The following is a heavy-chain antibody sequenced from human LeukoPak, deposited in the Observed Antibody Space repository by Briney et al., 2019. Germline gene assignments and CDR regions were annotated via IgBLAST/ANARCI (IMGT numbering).Heavy chain of an antibody. CDR1: GASISSGSYY. J-gene: IGHJ4*02. V-gene: IGHV4-39*01. Sequence: PSQTLSLTCTVSGASISSGSYYWGWIRQPPGKGREWIGSIYYSGNTYYNLSLKSRVTITVDTSKNQISLKLSSVTAADTAVYYCARLWSGYRPPDYWGQGTLVTVSS. CDR2: IYYSGNT. D-gene: IGHD3-3*01. CDR3: ARLWSGYRPPDY.